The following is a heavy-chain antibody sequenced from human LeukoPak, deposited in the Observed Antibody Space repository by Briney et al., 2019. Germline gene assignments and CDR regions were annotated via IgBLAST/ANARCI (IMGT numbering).Heavy chain of an antibody. CDR3: ARQAYYDSTGYPYYYYYMDV. J-gene: IGHJ6*03. Sequence: SETLSLTCTVSGGSISSTNFYWGWIRQPPGKGLEWIGIIYYSGGTYNNPSLKSRVTISVDTSKNQFSLKLSSVTAADTAVYYCARQAYYDSTGYPYYYYYMDVWGKGTTVTVSS. CDR1: GGSISSTNFY. CDR2: IYYSGGT. D-gene: IGHD3-22*01. V-gene: IGHV4-39*01.